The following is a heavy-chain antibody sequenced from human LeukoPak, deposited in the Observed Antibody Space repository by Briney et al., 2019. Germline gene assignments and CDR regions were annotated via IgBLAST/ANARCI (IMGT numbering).Heavy chain of an antibody. V-gene: IGHV1-2*02. CDR1: GYTFTGYY. Sequence: ASVKVSCKASGYTFTGYYIHWVRQAPGQGLEWMGWINPNSGGTNYAQKFQGRVTMTRDTSISTAYMELSRLRSDDTAVYYCARGPGIAAAGTAIDYWGQGTLVTVSS. J-gene: IGHJ4*02. CDR2: INPNSGGT. D-gene: IGHD6-13*01. CDR3: ARGPGIAAAGTAIDY.